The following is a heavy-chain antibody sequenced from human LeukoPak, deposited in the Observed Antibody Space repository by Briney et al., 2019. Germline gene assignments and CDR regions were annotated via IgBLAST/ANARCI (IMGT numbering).Heavy chain of an antibody. V-gene: IGHV5-51*01. D-gene: IGHD3-16*01. Sequence: GESLKISCKGSGYSFTNYWIGWVRQMPGKGLEWMGIIYPGDSDTRNSPSFQGQVTISADKSINTAYLQWSSLKASDTAIYYCARRIGVGSYGYWGQGTLVTVSS. J-gene: IGHJ4*02. CDR3: ARRIGVGSYGY. CDR1: GYSFTNYW. CDR2: IYPGDSDT.